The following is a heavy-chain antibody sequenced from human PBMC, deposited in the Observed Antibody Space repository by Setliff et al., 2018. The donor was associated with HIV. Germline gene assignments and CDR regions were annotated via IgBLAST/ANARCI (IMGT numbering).Heavy chain of an antibody. D-gene: IGHD3-3*01. J-gene: IGHJ5*02. V-gene: IGHV3-30*02. CDR1: GFTFSNYG. Sequence: GGSMRLSCAAFGFTFSNYGMHWVRQAPGKGLEWVAFLRFDGSNKSYGDSVKGRFTISRDNSKNTLYVQMNSLRAEDTAVYDCVKGQFLEWFKWFDPWGQGTLVTVSS. CDR2: LRFDGSNK. CDR3: VKGQFLEWFKWFDP.